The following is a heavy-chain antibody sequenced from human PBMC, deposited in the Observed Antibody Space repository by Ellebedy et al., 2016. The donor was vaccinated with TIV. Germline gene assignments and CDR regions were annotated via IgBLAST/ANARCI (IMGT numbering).Heavy chain of an antibody. CDR1: GFTFSGYW. D-gene: IGHD2-2*01. V-gene: IGHV4-34*01. Sequence: GSLRLXXAAAGFTFSGYWMSWVRQTPGKRLEWLGEIHHSGSTNSNPSLRSRLSVSLDWSKNQSTMRLSSVTAADTAVYYCARGHSTSGFDFWGQGTLVTVSS. CDR3: ARGHSTSGFDF. J-gene: IGHJ4*02. CDR2: IHHSGST.